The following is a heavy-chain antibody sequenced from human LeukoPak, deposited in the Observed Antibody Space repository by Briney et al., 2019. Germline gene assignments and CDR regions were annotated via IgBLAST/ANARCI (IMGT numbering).Heavy chain of an antibody. CDR2: ISYDGSNK. V-gene: IGHV3-30-3*01. J-gene: IGHJ4*02. D-gene: IGHD4-11*01. CDR3: AKESTKDSNPR. Sequence: GGSLRLSCAASGFTFSSYAMHWVRQAPGKGLEWVAVISYDGSNKYYADSVKGRFTISRDNSKNTLYLQMNSLRAGDTAVYYCAKESTKDSNPRWGQGALVTVSS. CDR1: GFTFSSYA.